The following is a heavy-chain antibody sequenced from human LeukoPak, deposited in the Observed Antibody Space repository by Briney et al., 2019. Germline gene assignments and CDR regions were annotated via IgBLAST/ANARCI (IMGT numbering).Heavy chain of an antibody. CDR2: IYQSGNT. J-gene: IGHJ6*02. V-gene: IGHV4-30-2*01. CDR3: ARESYGMGV. Sequence: SETLSLTCAVSGGSISSGGYSWSWIRQPPGKGLEWIGYIYQSGNTYYNPSLKSRVTISVDRSKNQFSLKLSSVTAADTAVYYCARESYGMGVWGQGTTVTVSS. CDR1: GGSISSGGYS.